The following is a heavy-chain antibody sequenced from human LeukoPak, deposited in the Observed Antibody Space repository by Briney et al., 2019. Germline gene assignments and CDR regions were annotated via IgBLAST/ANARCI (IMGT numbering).Heavy chain of an antibody. D-gene: IGHD3-10*01. V-gene: IGHV4-59*12. Sequence: SETLSLTCTVSGGSISSYYWSWIRQPPGKGLEWIGYIYYSGSTNYNPSLKSRVTISIDTSKNQFSLKVNSVTAADTAVYYCARLPLGAFGEVLNFDFWGQGIPVTVSP. J-gene: IGHJ4*02. CDR3: ARLPLGAFGEVLNFDF. CDR1: GGSISSYY. CDR2: IYYSGST.